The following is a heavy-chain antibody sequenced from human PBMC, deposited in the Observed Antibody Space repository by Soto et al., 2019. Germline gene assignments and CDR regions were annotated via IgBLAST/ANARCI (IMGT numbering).Heavy chain of an antibody. CDR3: ASGGYSYGRDYYYYGMDV. V-gene: IGHV1-69*01. CDR2: IIPIFGTA. J-gene: IGHJ6*02. CDR1: GGTFSSYA. D-gene: IGHD5-18*01. Sequence: QVQLVQSGAAVKKPGSLVKVSCKASGGTFSSYAISWVRQAPGQGLEWMGGIIPIFGTANYAQKFQGRVTITADESTSTGYMALSCLSSEDRAVYYCASGGYSYGRDYYYYGMDVWGQGPTVTVSS.